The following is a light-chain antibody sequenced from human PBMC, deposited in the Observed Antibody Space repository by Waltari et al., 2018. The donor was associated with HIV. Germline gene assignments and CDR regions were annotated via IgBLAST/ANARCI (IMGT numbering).Light chain of an antibody. CDR1: SSDVGSYNL. Sequence: QSALTQPASMSGSPGQSITISCTGTSSDVGSYNLFSWYQQHPGKAPKLMIYEGSKRPSGVSNRFSGSKSGNTASLTISGLQAEDEADYYCCSYAGSSTLYVFGTGTKVTVL. CDR3: CSYAGSSTLYV. V-gene: IGLV2-23*01. CDR2: EGS. J-gene: IGLJ1*01.